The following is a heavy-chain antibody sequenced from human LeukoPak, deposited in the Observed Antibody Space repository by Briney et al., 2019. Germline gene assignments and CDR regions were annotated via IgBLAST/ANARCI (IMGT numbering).Heavy chain of an antibody. CDR1: GFTFSGFW. Sequence: GGSLRLSCAASGFTFSGFWMHWVRQAPGKGLVWVSCISFDGSDATYADSVKGRFTISRDNAKNSLYLQMNSLRAEDTAVYYCARDYNLFAPWDAFDIWGQGTMVTVSS. V-gene: IGHV3-74*01. CDR3: ARDYNLFAPWDAFDI. CDR2: ISFDGSDA. D-gene: IGHD1-14*01. J-gene: IGHJ3*02.